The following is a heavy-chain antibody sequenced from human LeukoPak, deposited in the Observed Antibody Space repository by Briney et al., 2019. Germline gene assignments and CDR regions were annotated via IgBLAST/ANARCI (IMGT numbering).Heavy chain of an antibody. CDR3: ARDLHSSSWYYFDY. Sequence: SETLSLTCTVSGGSISSGGYYWSWIRQHPGTGLEWIGYIYYSGSTYYNPSLKSRVTISVDTSKNQFSLKLSSVTAADTAVYYCARDLHSSSWYYFDYWGQGTLVTVSS. J-gene: IGHJ4*02. D-gene: IGHD6-13*01. CDR1: GGSISSGGYY. CDR2: IYYSGST. V-gene: IGHV4-31*03.